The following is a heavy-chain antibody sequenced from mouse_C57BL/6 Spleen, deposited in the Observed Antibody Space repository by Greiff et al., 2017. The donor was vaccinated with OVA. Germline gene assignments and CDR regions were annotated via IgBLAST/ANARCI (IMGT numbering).Heavy chain of an antibody. CDR1: GYTFTEYT. V-gene: IGHV1-62-2*01. CDR2: FYPGSGSI. J-gene: IGHJ4*01. D-gene: IGHD1-1*01. CDR3: ARDEGGVLRRYYAMGY. Sequence: QVQLKQSGAELVKPGASVKLSCKASGYTFTEYTIHWVKQRSGQGLEWIGWFYPGSGSIKYNEKFKDKATLTADKSSSTVYMELSRLTSEDSAVYFCARDEGGVLRRYYAMGYWGQGPSVTVSS.